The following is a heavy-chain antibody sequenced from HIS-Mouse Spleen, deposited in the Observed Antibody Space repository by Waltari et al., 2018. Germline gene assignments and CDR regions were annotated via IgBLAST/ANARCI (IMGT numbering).Heavy chain of an antibody. CDR3: TTGVIAAREDWFDP. D-gene: IGHD6-6*01. CDR1: GFTFSTAW. CDR2: IKRKTDGGTT. J-gene: IGHJ5*02. V-gene: IGHV3-15*01. Sequence: EVQLVESGGGLVKPGGSLRLSCAASGFTFSTAWMSWVRLAPGKGLEWVGRIKRKTDGGTTDYAAPVKGRFTISRDDSKNTLYLQMNSLKTEDTAVYYCTTGVIAAREDWFDPWGQGTLVTVSS.